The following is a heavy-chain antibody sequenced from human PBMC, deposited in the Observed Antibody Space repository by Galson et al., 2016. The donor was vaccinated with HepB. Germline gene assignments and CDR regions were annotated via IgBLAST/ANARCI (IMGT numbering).Heavy chain of an antibody. Sequence: TLSLTCTVSGGSIGGGPLYWSWIRQHPRKGLEWIGYISFTGSPYYNPSLKSRVSMSIDTSNNRFSLRLTSVTAADTAVYYCARSREYCSDLCHLYYFDHWGQGTLVTVSS. CDR2: ISFTGSP. CDR3: ARSREYCSDLCHLYYFDH. J-gene: IGHJ4*02. D-gene: IGHD2/OR15-2a*01. CDR1: GGSIGGGPLY. V-gene: IGHV4-31*03.